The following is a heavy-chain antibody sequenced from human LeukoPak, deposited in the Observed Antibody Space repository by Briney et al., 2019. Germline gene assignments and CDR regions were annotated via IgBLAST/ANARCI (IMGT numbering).Heavy chain of an antibody. J-gene: IGHJ4*02. CDR2: ISASGYRT. CDR1: DFTFSAYA. CDR3: AKDLSEYQLLDTGYFDY. D-gene: IGHD2-2*01. Sequence: PGGSLRLSCAASDFTFSAYAMNWVRQTPGKGLEWVSAISASGYRTFYADSVKGRFTISRDNSKNTLYLQMNSLRAEDTAVYYCAKDLSEYQLLDTGYFDYWGQGTLVTVSS. V-gene: IGHV3-23*01.